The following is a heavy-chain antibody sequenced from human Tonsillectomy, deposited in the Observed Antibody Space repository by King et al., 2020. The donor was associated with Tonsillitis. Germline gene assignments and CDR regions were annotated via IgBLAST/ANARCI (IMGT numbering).Heavy chain of an antibody. D-gene: IGHD4-23*01. Sequence: QVQLVESGGGVVQPGRSLRLSCAASGFTFSSHGLHWVRQAPGRGLEWVALISYDGTNKYYADSVEDRFTISRENSKKRLYLQMNSLGAGDTAVYFCAKADGVITPDYWGQGTLVTVSS. V-gene: IGHV3-30*18. CDR1: GFTFSSHG. CDR2: ISYDGTNK. CDR3: AKADGVITPDY. J-gene: IGHJ4*02.